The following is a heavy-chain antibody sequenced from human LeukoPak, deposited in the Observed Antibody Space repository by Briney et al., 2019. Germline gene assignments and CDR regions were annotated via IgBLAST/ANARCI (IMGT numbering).Heavy chain of an antibody. CDR2: INHSGST. V-gene: IGHV4-34*08. Sequence: GSLRLSCAASGFTFSSYAMHWVRQAPGKGLEWIGEINHSGSTNCNPSLKSRVTISVDTSKNQFSLKLGSVTAADTAVCYCAGGTYYFDYWGQGTLVTVSS. CDR3: AGGTYYFDY. D-gene: IGHD3-16*01. CDR1: GFTFSSYA. J-gene: IGHJ4*02.